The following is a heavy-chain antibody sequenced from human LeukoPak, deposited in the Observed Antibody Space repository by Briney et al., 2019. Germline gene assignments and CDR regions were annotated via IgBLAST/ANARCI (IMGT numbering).Heavy chain of an antibody. J-gene: IGHJ6*02. CDR3: ARDRDNIHASVGTDV. CDR1: GFTVSSNY. D-gene: IGHD1-14*01. Sequence: GGSLRLSWVASGFTVSSNYMSWVRQAPGKGLEWVSAIFSGGSTFYADSVTGRFTISRDNSKNTVYLEMNSLRAEDTAVYYCARDRDNIHASVGTDVWGQGTTVTVSS. CDR2: IFSGGST. V-gene: IGHV3-53*01.